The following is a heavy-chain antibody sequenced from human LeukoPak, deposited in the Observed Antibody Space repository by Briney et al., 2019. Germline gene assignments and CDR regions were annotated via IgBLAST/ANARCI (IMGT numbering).Heavy chain of an antibody. J-gene: IGHJ3*02. D-gene: IGHD3-22*01. V-gene: IGHV3-23*01. CDR2: ISGSGVAA. Sequence: AGSLRLSCAASGFTFSTYAMTWVRQAPGKGLEWDSAISGSGVAAYYADSVKGRLTVSRDNSKNTLYLQMNSLRAADTAIYYCAKVSRHYYATGDYPGEAFDIWGQGTLVTVSS. CDR1: GFTFSTYA. CDR3: AKVSRHYYATGDYPGEAFDI.